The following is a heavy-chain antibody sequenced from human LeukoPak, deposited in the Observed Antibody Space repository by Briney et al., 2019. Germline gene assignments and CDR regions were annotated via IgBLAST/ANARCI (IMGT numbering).Heavy chain of an antibody. D-gene: IGHD6-13*01. CDR3: ARAGPIAAAGDDAFDI. V-gene: IGHV6-1*01. CDR2: TNYRSKWYN. J-gene: IGHJ3*02. Sequence: SQTLSLTCAISGDSVSSNSAAWNWIRQSPSRGLEWLGRTNYRSKWYNDYAVSVKSRITINPDTSKNQFSLQLNSVTPEDTAVYYCARAGPIAAAGDDAFDIWGQGTMVTVSS. CDR1: GDSVSSNSAA.